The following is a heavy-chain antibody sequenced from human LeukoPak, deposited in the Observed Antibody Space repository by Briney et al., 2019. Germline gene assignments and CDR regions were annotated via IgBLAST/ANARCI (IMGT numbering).Heavy chain of an antibody. CDR3: ARDHGNCPYPVVILDY. CDR2: IKYDGSEK. Sequence: GGSLRLSCAASGFTFSNYWMNWVRQAPGKGLEWLANIKYDGSEKYYVDSVKGRFTLSRDNAKNSLYLQMDRLRVEDTAVYYCARDHGNCPYPVVILDYWGQGSLVTVSS. CDR1: GFTFSNYW. V-gene: IGHV3-7*01. D-gene: IGHD3-10*01. J-gene: IGHJ4*02.